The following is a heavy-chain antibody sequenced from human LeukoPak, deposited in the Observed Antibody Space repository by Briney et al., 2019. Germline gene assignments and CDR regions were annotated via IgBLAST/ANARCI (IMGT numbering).Heavy chain of an antibody. CDR2: ISWNSGSI. D-gene: IGHD3-10*01. Sequence: PGGSLRLSCAASGFTFDDYAMHWVRQAPGKGLEWVSGISWNSGSIGYADSVKGRFTISRDNSKNTLYLQMNSLRAEDTAVYYCARDSGGFDYWGQGTLVTVSS. CDR1: GFTFDDYA. J-gene: IGHJ4*02. CDR3: ARDSGGFDY. V-gene: IGHV3-9*01.